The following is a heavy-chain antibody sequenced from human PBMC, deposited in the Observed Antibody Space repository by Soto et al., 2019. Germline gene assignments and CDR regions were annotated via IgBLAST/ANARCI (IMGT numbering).Heavy chain of an antibody. CDR3: AVCYSSSCFDY. CDR1: GYTFTGYY. CDR2: INPNRGGT. Sequence: QVQLVQSGAEVKKPGASVKVSCKASGYTFTGYYMHWVRQAPGQGLEWMGWINPNRGGTNYAQKFQGRVTMTRDTSISTAYMALSRLRSDDTAVYYCAVCYSSSCFDYWGQGTLVTVSS. J-gene: IGHJ4*02. D-gene: IGHD6-13*01. V-gene: IGHV1-2*02.